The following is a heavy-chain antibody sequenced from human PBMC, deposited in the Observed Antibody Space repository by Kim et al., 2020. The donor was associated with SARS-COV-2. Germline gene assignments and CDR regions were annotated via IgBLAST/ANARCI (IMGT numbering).Heavy chain of an antibody. V-gene: IGHV4-59*09. CDR3: ARGFDT. Sequence: IYAVGSTHYTTPLESRVTISADTPKNPFSLKPSSVTAAEAAVYYCARGFDTWGQGTLVTVSS. J-gene: IGHJ5*02. CDR2: IYAVGST.